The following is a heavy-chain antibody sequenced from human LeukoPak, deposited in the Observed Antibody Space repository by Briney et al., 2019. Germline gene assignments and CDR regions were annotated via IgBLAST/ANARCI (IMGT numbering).Heavy chain of an antibody. CDR1: GGSISSSSYY. CDR2: IYYSGST. CDR3: ARVWGYSYGRGAFDI. D-gene: IGHD5-18*01. V-gene: IGHV4-39*07. J-gene: IGHJ3*02. Sequence: SETLSLTCTVSGGSISSSSYYWGWLRQPPGKGLEWIGSIYYSGSTYYNPSLKSRVTISVDTSKNQFSLKLSSVTAADTAVYYCARVWGYSYGRGAFDIGGQGTMVTVYS.